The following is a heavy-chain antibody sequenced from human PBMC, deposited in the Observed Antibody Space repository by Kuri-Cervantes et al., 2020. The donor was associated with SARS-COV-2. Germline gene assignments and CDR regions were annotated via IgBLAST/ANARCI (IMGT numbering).Heavy chain of an antibody. CDR2: INPSDGST. V-gene: IGHV1-46*01. J-gene: IGHJ6*02. CDR3: ARGYYVTDDYFYYGMDV. Sequence: PVKVSCKASRYTLTHYYMHWVRQAPGQGLEWMGIINPSDGSTNYAQKFQGRVTMTRDTSTSTVSMELSSLRSEDTAVYYCARGYYVTDDYFYYGMDVWGQGTTVTVSS. CDR1: RYTLTHYY. D-gene: IGHD3-10*02.